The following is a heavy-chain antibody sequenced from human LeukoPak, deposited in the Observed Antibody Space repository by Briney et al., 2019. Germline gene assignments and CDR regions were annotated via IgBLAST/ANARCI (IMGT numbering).Heavy chain of an antibody. J-gene: IGHJ4*02. V-gene: IGHV3-23*01. CDR2: ISGSGGSI. CDR1: GFTFSNYV. Sequence: GGSLRLSCAAFGFTFSNYVMSWVRQAPGKGLEWVSGISGSGGSIYYADSVKGRFTISRDTSKNTLNLQMNSLRAEDTAVYYCAKHGDTAMWLDYWGQGTLVTVSS. D-gene: IGHD5-18*01. CDR3: AKHGDTAMWLDY.